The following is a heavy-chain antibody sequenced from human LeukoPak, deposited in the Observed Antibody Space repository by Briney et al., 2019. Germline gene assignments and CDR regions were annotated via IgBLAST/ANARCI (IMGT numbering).Heavy chain of an antibody. CDR1: GYSFNDYY. J-gene: IGHJ5*02. V-gene: IGHV1-2*02. CDR3: ARDTCDGVSCYNWFDP. D-gene: IGHD4-17*01. Sequence: ASVKVSCKASGYSFNDYYIHWARQAPGQGLERMGWINPNRGGTSYAQKFQGRVTMTRDTSITTAYMELSSLRSDDTAMYYCARDTCDGVSCYNWFDPWGQGTLVTVSS. CDR2: INPNRGGT.